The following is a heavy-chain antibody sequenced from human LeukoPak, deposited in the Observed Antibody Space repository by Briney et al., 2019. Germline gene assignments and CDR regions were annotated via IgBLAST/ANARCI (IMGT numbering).Heavy chain of an antibody. J-gene: IGHJ4*02. Sequence: PSETLSLTCIVSGASISSYYWSWIRQPPGKGLEWIGYIYYSGSTSYDPSLKSRVTISVDTSKNQFSLRLSSVTAADTAVYYCASFKLGGVIAPYFVYWGQGTLVTVSS. CDR2: IYYSGST. D-gene: IGHD3-16*02. CDR1: GASISSYY. CDR3: ASFKLGGVIAPYFVY. V-gene: IGHV4-59*01.